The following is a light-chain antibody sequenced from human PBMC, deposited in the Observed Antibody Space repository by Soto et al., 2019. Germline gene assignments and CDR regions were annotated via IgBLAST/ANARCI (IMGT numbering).Light chain of an antibody. V-gene: IGKV3-15*01. CDR2: GAS. J-gene: IGKJ5*01. Sequence: ETVMTQSPATLSVSPGERATLSCRASQSVSSDLAWYQQKPGQAPRLLIFGASTRATNIPARFTGSRSGTEFTLTISSLQPDDFATYYCQQYNTYSTFGQGTRLEIK. CDR1: QSVSSD. CDR3: QQYNTYST.